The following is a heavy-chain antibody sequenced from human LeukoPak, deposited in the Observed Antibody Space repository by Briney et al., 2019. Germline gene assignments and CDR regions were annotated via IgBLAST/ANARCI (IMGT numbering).Heavy chain of an antibody. CDR3: ARARAVTGYWYFDL. CDR2: INPGSGST. D-gene: IGHD2-21*02. CDR1: GYTFTSYY. V-gene: IGHV1-46*01. J-gene: IGHJ2*01. Sequence: ASVKVSCKASGYTFTSYYMHWVRQAPGQGLEWMGIINPGSGSTSYAQKFQGRVTMTRDTSTSTVYMDLSTLRSEDTAVYYCARARAVTGYWYFDLWGRGTLVTVSS.